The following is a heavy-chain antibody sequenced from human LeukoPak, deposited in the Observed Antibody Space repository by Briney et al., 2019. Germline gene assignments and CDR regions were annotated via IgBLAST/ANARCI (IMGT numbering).Heavy chain of an antibody. D-gene: IGHD3-3*01. V-gene: IGHV3-30-3*01. CDR1: GFTFSSYT. J-gene: IGHJ5*02. CDR2: ISYDGSNK. Sequence: PGGSLRLSCAASGFTFSSYTIHWVRQAPGKGLEWVTIISYDGSNKYYVDSVKGRFTISRDNSKNTLYLQMNSLRAEDTAVYYCARGGQGYDLNWFDPWGQGTLVTVSS. CDR3: ARGGQGYDLNWFDP.